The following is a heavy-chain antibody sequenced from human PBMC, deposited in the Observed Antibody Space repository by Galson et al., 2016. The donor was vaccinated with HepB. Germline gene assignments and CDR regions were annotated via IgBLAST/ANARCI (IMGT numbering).Heavy chain of an antibody. J-gene: IGHJ4*02. CDR3: ACDPSFYCIGGGCSVTFDS. CDR1: GFTFTTFA. D-gene: IGHD2-15*01. V-gene: IGHV3-30*04. Sequence: SLRLSCAASGFTFTTFAMHWVRQAPGKGLEWVAVISYDGANKYYTDSVKGRFTISRDNSKSTLYLQMNSLRPEDTAVYYCACDPSFYCIGGGCSVTFDSWGQGTLVTVAS. CDR2: ISYDGANK.